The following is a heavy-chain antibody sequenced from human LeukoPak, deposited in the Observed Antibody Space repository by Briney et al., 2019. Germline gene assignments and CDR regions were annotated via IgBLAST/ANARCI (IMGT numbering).Heavy chain of an antibody. Sequence: GGSLRLSCAASGFTFNYYNLNWVRQAPGKGLEWVSYISSTSSPIYYADSVEGRFTISRDNAKSSLYLQMNSLRAEDTAVYYCARDAEYSSSPSYMDVWGKGTTVTVSS. J-gene: IGHJ6*03. V-gene: IGHV3-48*01. CDR1: GFTFNYYN. D-gene: IGHD6-6*01. CDR3: ARDAEYSSSPSYMDV. CDR2: ISSTSSPI.